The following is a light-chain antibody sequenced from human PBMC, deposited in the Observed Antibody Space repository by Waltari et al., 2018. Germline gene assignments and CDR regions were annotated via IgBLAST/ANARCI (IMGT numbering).Light chain of an antibody. CDR2: GAS. CDR3: QQYDISPLT. Sequence: EIVLTQSPGTLSLSPGERATFSCRASQTVRTNYLAWYQQKPGQAPTLLIYGASSRATGIPDRFSGSGSGTDFSLTISSLEPEDFAVYYCQQYDISPLTFGGGTKVEIK. CDR1: QTVRTNY. V-gene: IGKV3-20*01. J-gene: IGKJ4*01.